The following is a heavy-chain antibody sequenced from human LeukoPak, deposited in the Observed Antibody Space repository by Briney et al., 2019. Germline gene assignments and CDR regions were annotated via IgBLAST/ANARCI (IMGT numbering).Heavy chain of an antibody. V-gene: IGHV3-23*01. CDR3: AKDRRLRYFDR. CDR1: GITFSSSS. Sequence: PGGSLRLSCLASGITFSSSSMSWVRQAPGKGLEWVSAISPGDYTAYYADSVKGRFTISRDNSKNTLYLQMNSLRAEDTAVYYCAKDRRLRYFDRWGQGTLVTVSS. J-gene: IGHJ4*02. D-gene: IGHD3-9*01. CDR2: ISPGDYTA.